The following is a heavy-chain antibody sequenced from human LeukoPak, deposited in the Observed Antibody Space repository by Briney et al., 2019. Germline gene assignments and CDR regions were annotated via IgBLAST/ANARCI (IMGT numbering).Heavy chain of an antibody. CDR1: KLTFSSYW. CDR3: ARDPYTSFFGAFDI. Sequence: GRSLRLSCVASKLTFSSYWMTWVRQAPGKGLEWVANIKGDGSEEYYVDSVKGRFTISRDNAKNSLYLQMDSLRAEDTAVYYCARDPYTSFFGAFDIWGQGTMVTVSS. V-gene: IGHV3-7*04. D-gene: IGHD2-2*01. J-gene: IGHJ3*02. CDR2: IKGDGSEE.